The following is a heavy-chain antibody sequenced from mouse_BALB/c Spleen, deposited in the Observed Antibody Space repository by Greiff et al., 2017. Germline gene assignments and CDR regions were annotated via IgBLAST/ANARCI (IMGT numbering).Heavy chain of an antibody. J-gene: IGHJ1*01. CDR1: GYTFTSYY. Sequence: QVQLKQSGAELVKPGASVKLSCKASGYTFTSYYMYWVKQGPGQGLEWIGEINPSNGGTNFNEKFKSKATLTVDKSSSTAYMQLSSLTSEDSAVYYCTRFLRRDWYFDVWGAGTTVTVSS. CDR2: INPSNGGT. CDR3: TRFLRRDWYFDV. V-gene: IGHV1S81*02.